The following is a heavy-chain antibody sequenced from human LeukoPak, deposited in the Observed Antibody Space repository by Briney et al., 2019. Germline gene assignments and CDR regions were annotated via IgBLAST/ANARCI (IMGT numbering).Heavy chain of an antibody. CDR3: ARTPRSDIVPYYFDY. CDR1: GFTVSSNY. CDR2: IYSGGST. V-gene: IGHV3-53*01. Sequence: GGSLRLSCAASGFTVSSNYMSWVRQAPGKGLEWVSVIYSGGSTYYADSVKGRFTISRDNSKNTLYLQMNSLRAEDTAVFYCARTPRSDIVPYYFDYWGQGTLVTVSS. D-gene: IGHD5-12*01. J-gene: IGHJ4*02.